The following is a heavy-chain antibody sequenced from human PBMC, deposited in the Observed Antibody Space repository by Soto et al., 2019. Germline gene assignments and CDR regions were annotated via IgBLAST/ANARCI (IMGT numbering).Heavy chain of an antibody. J-gene: IGHJ4*02. CDR2: IYYSGST. CDR1: GGSVSSGSYY. Sequence: SETLSLTCTVSGGSVSSGSYYWSWIRQPPGKGLEWIGYIYYSGSTNYNPSLKSRVTISVDTSKNQFSLKLSSVTAADTAVYYCARSIAAAGDLFDYWGQGTLVTVSS. D-gene: IGHD6-13*01. V-gene: IGHV4-61*01. CDR3: ARSIAAAGDLFDY.